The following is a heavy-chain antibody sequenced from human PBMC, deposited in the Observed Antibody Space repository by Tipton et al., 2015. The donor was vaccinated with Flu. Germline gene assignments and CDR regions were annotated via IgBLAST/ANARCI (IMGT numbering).Heavy chain of an antibody. D-gene: IGHD1-26*01. J-gene: IGHJ4*02. Sequence: TLSLTCTVSGGSISSNYRGWIRQPPGKGLEWIGSKYHSGTTYYNPSLKSRVTISVDTSKNQFSLKLSSVTAADTAVYYCARLTTRTYCPDYWGQGTLVTVSS. CDR3: ARLTTRTYCPDY. CDR1: GGSISSNY. CDR2: KYHSGTT. V-gene: IGHV4-38-2*02.